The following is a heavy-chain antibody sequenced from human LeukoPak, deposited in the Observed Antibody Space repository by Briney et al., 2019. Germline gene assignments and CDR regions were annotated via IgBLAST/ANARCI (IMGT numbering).Heavy chain of an antibody. V-gene: IGHV3-11*04. CDR3: ARETRWDFDY. D-gene: IGHD5-24*01. CDR1: GFSFSGYF. CDR2: ISSDGNSK. Sequence: GGSLRLSCAASGFSFSGYFMTWVRQAPGKGLEWIAFISSDGNSKYYADSVRGRFTISRDNAKNSLYLQMNSLRAEDTAVYYCARETRWDFDYWGQGALVTVSS. J-gene: IGHJ4*02.